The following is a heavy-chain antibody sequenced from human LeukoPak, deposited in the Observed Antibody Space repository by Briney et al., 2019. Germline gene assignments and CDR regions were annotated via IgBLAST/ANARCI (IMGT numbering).Heavy chain of an antibody. V-gene: IGHV3-43*01. Sequence: GGSLRLSYAASGFTFDDYTMHWVRQAPGKGLEWVSLISWDGGSTYYADSVKGRFTISRDNSKNSLYLQMNSLRTEDTALYYCAKEGNYYDSSGYPLRGAFDIWGQGTMVTVSS. CDR2: ISWDGGST. CDR1: GFTFDDYT. J-gene: IGHJ3*02. D-gene: IGHD3-22*01. CDR3: AKEGNYYDSSGYPLRGAFDI.